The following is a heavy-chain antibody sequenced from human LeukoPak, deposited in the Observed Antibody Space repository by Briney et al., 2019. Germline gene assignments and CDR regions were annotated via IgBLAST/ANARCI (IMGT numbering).Heavy chain of an antibody. CDR1: NGSSSGYY. J-gene: IGHJ4*02. CDR2: VNHGGDT. CDR3: ARLGDVIVGATMDY. D-gene: IGHD1-26*01. V-gene: IGHV4-34*01. Sequence: PSETLSLTCAVYNGSSSGYYWSWIRQSPEKGLEWIGEVNHGGDTNYNPSLKSRVTISVDTSKNQFSLKLSSVTAADTAVYYCARLGDVIVGATMDYWGQGTLVTVSS.